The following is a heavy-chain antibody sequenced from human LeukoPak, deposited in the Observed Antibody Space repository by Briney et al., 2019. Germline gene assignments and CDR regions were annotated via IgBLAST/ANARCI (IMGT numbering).Heavy chain of an antibody. J-gene: IGHJ6*03. Sequence: GGSLRLSCAASGFTFTSYGMSWVRQAPGKGLEWVSAISGSGGTTYYADSVKGRFTISRDNSKNTLYLQMNSLRAEDTAVYYCAKEGPKSTAATGYYMDVWGKGTTVTISS. CDR1: GFTFTSYG. CDR3: AKEGPKSTAATGYYMDV. V-gene: IGHV3-23*01. D-gene: IGHD6-25*01. CDR2: ISGSGGTT.